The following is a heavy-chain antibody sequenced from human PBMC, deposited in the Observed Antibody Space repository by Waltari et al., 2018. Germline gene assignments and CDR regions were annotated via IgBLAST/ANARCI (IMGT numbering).Heavy chain of an antibody. D-gene: IGHD3-3*01. CDR2: IKQDGSEK. CDR1: GFTFSSYW. CDR3: ARDNFWSGYADYFDY. J-gene: IGHJ4*02. V-gene: IGHV3-7*03. Sequence: EVQLVESGGGLVQPGGSLRLSCSASGFTFSSYWMSWVRQAPGKGLEWVANIKQDGSEKYYVDSVKGRFTISRDNAKNSLYLQMNSLRAEDTAVYYCARDNFWSGYADYFDYWGQGTLVTVSS.